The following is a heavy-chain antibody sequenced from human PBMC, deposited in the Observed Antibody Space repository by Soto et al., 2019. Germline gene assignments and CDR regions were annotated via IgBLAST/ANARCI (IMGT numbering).Heavy chain of an antibody. CDR2: ISGSGGST. J-gene: IGHJ6*03. CDR3: ATHRVAATRNYYMDV. CDR1: GFTFSSYA. V-gene: IGHV3-23*01. D-gene: IGHD2-15*01. Sequence: GGSLRLSCAASGFTFSSYAMSWVRQAPGKGLEWVSAISGSGGSTYYADSVKGRFTISRDNSKNTLYLQMSSLRAEDTAVYYCATHRVAATRNYYMDVWGKGTTVTVSS.